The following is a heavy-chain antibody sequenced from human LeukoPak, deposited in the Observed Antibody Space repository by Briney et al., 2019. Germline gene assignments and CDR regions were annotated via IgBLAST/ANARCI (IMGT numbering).Heavy chain of an antibody. D-gene: IGHD1-26*01. CDR1: GFTFSSYG. CDR2: IRYDGSNK. CDR3: AKDQGGRVYYFDY. Sequence: GGSLRLSCAASGFTFSSYGMHWVRQAPGKGLEWVAFIRYDGSNKYYADSVKGRFTISRDNSKNTLYLQMNSLRAEDTAVYYCAKDQGGRVYYFDYWGRGPWSPSPQ. V-gene: IGHV3-30*02. J-gene: IGHJ4*02.